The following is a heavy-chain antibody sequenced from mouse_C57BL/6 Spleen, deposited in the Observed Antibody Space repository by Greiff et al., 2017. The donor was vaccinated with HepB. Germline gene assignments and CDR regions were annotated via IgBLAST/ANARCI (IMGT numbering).Heavy chain of an antibody. CDR3: ARFPDYDYFDY. CDR2: INPNNGGT. J-gene: IGHJ2*01. CDR1: GYTFTDYY. Sequence: EVQLQQSGPELVKPGASVKISCKASGYTFTDYYMNWVKQSHGKSLEWIGDINPNNGGTSYNQKFKGKATLTVDKSSSTAYMELRSLTSEDSAVYYCARFPDYDYFDYWGQGTTLTVSS. V-gene: IGHV1-26*01. D-gene: IGHD2-4*01.